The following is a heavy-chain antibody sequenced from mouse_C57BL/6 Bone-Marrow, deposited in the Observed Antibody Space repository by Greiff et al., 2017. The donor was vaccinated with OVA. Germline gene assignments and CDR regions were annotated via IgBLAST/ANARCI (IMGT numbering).Heavy chain of an antibody. CDR2: INPSSGYT. Sequence: VQLQESGADLARPGASVKMSCKASGYTFTSYTMHWVKQRPGQGLEWIGYINPSSGYTKYNQKFKDKATLTADKSSSTAYMQLSSLTAEDSAVYYCAGRWVSDYWGQGTSVTVSS. J-gene: IGHJ4*01. V-gene: IGHV1-4*01. CDR1: GYTFTSYT. CDR3: AGRWVSDY. D-gene: IGHD6-2*01.